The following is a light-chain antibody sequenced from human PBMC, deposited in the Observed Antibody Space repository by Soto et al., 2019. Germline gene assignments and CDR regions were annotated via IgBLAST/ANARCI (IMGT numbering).Light chain of an antibody. Sequence: EIVMTQSPATLSVSPGVRATLSCRASQSVSSNLAWYQQKPCQAPRLLIYGASTRATGIPARFSGSGSGTEFTLTISSLQSEDFAVYYCQQYNNWPPWTFGQGTKVEIK. V-gene: IGKV3-15*01. J-gene: IGKJ1*01. CDR3: QQYNNWPPWT. CDR2: GAS. CDR1: QSVSSN.